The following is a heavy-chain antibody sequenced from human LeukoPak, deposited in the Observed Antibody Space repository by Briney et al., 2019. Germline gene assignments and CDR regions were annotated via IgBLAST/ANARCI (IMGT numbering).Heavy chain of an antibody. D-gene: IGHD1-26*01. CDR3: ARGIGGTYHFDY. V-gene: IGHV3-23*01. Sequence: GGSLRLSCAASGFTFYSYAMTWVRQAPGKGREWVSAISGSGGSTNYADSVKGRFTVSRDNSKNTLSLQMNSLRAEDTALYYCARGIGGTYHFDYWSQGTQVTVSS. CDR2: ISGSGGST. CDR1: GFTFYSYA. J-gene: IGHJ4*02.